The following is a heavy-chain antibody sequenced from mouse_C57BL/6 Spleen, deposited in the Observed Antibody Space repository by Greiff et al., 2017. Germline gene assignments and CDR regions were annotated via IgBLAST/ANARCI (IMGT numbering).Heavy chain of an antibody. V-gene: IGHV1-42*01. J-gene: IGHJ3*01. CDR1: GYSFTGYY. Sequence: EVKLVESGPELVKPGASVKISCKASGYSFTGYYMNWVKQSPEKSLEWIGEINPSTGGTTYNQKFKAKATLTVDKSSSTAYMQLKSLTSDDSAVYYCASCGSREAWFAYWGQGTLVTVSA. D-gene: IGHD1-1*01. CDR2: INPSTGGT. CDR3: ASCGSREAWFAY.